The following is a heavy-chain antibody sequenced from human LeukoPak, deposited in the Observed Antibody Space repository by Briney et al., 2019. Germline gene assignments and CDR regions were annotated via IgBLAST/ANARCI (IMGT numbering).Heavy chain of an antibody. CDR2: ISAYNGNT. J-gene: IGHJ5*02. CDR1: GYTFTSYG. V-gene: IGHV1-18*01. Sequence: ASLKVSFKASGYTFTSYGISWVRQAPGQGLEWMGWISAYNGNTNYAQKLQRRVTMTTQTSTSKAYIELRSLRSDDADVYYCVREGRRKDWFDPWGQGTLVLVSS. CDR3: VREGRRKDWFDP.